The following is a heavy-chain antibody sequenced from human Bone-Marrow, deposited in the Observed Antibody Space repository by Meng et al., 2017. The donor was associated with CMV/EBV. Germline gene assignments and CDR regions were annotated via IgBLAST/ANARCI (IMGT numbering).Heavy chain of an antibody. CDR2: ISGSGGST. J-gene: IGHJ6*02. CDR1: GFTFSNSD. CDR3: AKVGRTIFGVVTTRDYGMDV. Sequence: GGSLRLSCAASGFTFSNSDMNWVRQAPGKGLEWVSAISGSGGSTYYADSVKGRFTISRDNSKNTLYLQMNSLRAEDTAVYYCAKVGRTIFGVVTTRDYGMDVCGQGTTVAVSS. V-gene: IGHV3-23*01. D-gene: IGHD3-3*01.